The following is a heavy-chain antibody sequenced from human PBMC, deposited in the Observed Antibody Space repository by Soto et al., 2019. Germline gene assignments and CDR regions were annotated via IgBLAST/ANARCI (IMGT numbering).Heavy chain of an antibody. D-gene: IGHD2-8*02. CDR3: ARGVLGPGDYYYGMNV. Sequence: GESLKISCAASGFNFISYDIHWVRQATGKGLEWVSGIGTPGDTYYPGSVEGRFIMSRENAENSVYLEMNSLRPGDTAVYYCARGVLGPGDYYYGMNVWCQGTTVTVSS. J-gene: IGHJ6*02. CDR1: GFNFISYD. CDR2: IGTPGDT. V-gene: IGHV3-13*01.